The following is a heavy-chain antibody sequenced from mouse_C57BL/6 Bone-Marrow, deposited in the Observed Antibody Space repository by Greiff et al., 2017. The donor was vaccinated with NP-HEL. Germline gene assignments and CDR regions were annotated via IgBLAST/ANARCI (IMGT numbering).Heavy chain of an antibody. CDR3: ASPLRWVDY. CDR1: GFTFSSYG. D-gene: IGHD1-1*01. Sequence: EVQRVESGGDLVKPGGSLKLSCAASGFTFSSYGMSWVRQTPDKRLEWVATISSGGSYTYYPDSVKGRFTISRDNAKNTLYLQMSSLKSEDTAMYYCASPLRWVDYWGQGTSVTVSS. CDR2: ISSGGSYT. J-gene: IGHJ4*01. V-gene: IGHV5-6*01.